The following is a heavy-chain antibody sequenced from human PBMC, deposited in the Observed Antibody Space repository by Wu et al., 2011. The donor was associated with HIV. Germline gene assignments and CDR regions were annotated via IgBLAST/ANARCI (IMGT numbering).Heavy chain of an antibody. CDR3: ARCREDWGSASDI. CDR1: GGTFRYA. J-gene: IGHJ3*02. V-gene: IGHV1-69*14. D-gene: IGHD6-6*01. CDR2: IIPIFGTA. Sequence: QVQLVQSGAEVKKPGSSVKVSCKASGGTFRYAINWVRQAPGQGLEWMGGIIPIFGTAKYAQKFQGRVTITADKSTSTAYMELSSLTSEDTAVYYCARCREDWGSASDIWGQGTVVTVSS.